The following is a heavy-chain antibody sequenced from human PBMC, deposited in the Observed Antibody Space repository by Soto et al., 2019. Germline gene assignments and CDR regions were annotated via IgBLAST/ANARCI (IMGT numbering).Heavy chain of an antibody. CDR2: MNPNSGNT. CDR3: ARGRTTQGWFGDDY. CDR1: GYTFTSYD. J-gene: IGHJ4*02. V-gene: IGHV1-8*01. Sequence: QVQLVQSGAEVKKPGASVKVSCKASGYTFTSYDINWVRQATGQGLEWMGWMNPNSGNTGYAQKFQGRVTMTRNTSIRTAYMELSRLRSEEPAVYYCARGRTTQGWFGDDYWGQGTLVTVSS. D-gene: IGHD3-10*01.